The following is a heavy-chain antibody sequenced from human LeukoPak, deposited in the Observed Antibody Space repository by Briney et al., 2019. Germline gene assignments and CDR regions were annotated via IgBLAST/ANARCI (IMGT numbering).Heavy chain of an antibody. Sequence: PGGSLRLSCAASGFIFSAYIMDWVRQAPGKRLEWLSYIGSSGAVVHYADSVKGRFTVSRDNAQKSLYLQMNNLTADDTATYFCFTGRNYYYYYMDVWGKGTTVIVSS. CDR2: IGSSGAVV. V-gene: IGHV3-48*04. D-gene: IGHD1-14*01. J-gene: IGHJ6*03. CDR3: FTGRNYYYYYMDV. CDR1: GFIFSAYI.